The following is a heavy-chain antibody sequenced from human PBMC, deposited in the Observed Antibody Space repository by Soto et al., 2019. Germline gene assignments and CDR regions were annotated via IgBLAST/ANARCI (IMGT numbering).Heavy chain of an antibody. CDR3: ARGTDYYDSSGYPA. J-gene: IGHJ4*02. CDR2: INHSGST. CDR1: GGSFSGYD. Sequence: PSETLSLTCAVYGGSFSGYDCSWIRQPPWKGLEWIGEINHSGSTNYNPSLKSRVTISVDTSKNQFSLKLSSVTAADTAVYYCARGTDYYDSSGYPAWGQGTLVTVSS. V-gene: IGHV4-34*01. D-gene: IGHD3-22*01.